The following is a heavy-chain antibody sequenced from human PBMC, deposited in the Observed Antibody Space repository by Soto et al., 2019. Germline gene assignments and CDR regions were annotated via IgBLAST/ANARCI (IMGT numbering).Heavy chain of an antibody. CDR3: AGKWGGSRPGLFDY. V-gene: IGHV4-61*01. CDR2: IYYSGST. D-gene: IGHD2-15*01. CDR1: GGSVSSGSYY. Sequence: PSETLSLTCTVSGGSVSSGSYYWSWIRQPPGKGLEWIGYIYYSGSTNYNPSLKSRVTISVDTSKNQFSLKLSSVTAADTAVYYCAGKWGGSRPGLFDYWGQGALVTVSS. J-gene: IGHJ4*02.